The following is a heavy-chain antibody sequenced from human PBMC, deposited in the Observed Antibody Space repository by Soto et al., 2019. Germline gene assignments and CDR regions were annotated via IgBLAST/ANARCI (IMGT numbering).Heavy chain of an antibody. CDR3: AKDGGGRLAVAGFFDY. D-gene: IGHD6-19*01. Sequence: EVHLLEYGGGWVQPGGSLRLSCVVSGSTFSSDDMSWVRQAPGRGLEWVSGISDSGGSTYYADSVKGRFTISRDNAKNTLYLQMKSLRVEDTCLYYCAKDGGGRLAVAGFFDYLGTCTPVTVSS. J-gene: IGHJ4*02. CDR2: ISDSGGST. CDR1: GSTFSSDD. V-gene: IGHV3-23*01.